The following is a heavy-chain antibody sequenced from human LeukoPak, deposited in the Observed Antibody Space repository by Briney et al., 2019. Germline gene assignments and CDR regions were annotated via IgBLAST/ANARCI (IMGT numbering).Heavy chain of an antibody. CDR1: GGSISSDY. CDR2: FYTSGST. J-gene: IGHJ6*03. V-gene: IGHV4-4*07. Sequence: PSETLSLTCTVSGGSISSDYWSWVRQPAGEGLEWIGRFYTSGSTDYSPSLKSRVTISVDTSKNQFSLELNSVTAADTAVYYCARETRQYQPVGYYYYYYMDVWGKGTTVTVSS. D-gene: IGHD2-2*01. CDR3: ARETRQYQPVGYYYYYYMDV.